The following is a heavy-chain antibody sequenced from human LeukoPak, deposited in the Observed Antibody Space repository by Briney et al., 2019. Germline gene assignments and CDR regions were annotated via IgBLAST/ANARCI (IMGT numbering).Heavy chain of an antibody. Sequence: WGSLRLSCVASGYSFSDYCMHWVRQAPGKGLEWVALICLDGTNDKYADSVRGRFAISRDNSKNTVSLQLNSLSVEDTAIYYCAKPHSSASISSYMDVWGKGITVTVSS. CDR1: GYSFSDYC. CDR2: ICLDGTND. CDR3: AKPHSSASISSYMDV. J-gene: IGHJ6*03. V-gene: IGHV3-33*06. D-gene: IGHD6-6*01.